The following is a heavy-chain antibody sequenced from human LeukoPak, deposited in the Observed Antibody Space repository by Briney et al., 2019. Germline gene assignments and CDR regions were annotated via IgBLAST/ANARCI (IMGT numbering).Heavy chain of an antibody. D-gene: IGHD4-23*01. Sequence: PGGSLRLSSAASGFTFNRYWMHWVRQALGKGVLWVSRINSDGSSTNYADSVKGRFTISRDNAKNTLYVQMNSLRAEDTDVYYCARGYYGGNSDRSFDYWGQGTLVSVSS. V-gene: IGHV3-74*01. CDR3: ARGYYGGNSDRSFDY. CDR1: GFTFNRYW. CDR2: INSDGSST. J-gene: IGHJ4*02.